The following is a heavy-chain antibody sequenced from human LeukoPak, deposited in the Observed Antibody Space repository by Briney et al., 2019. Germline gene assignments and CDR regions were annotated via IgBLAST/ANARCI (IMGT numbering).Heavy chain of an antibody. CDR3: ARAQRYCSGGSCYYEANDY. D-gene: IGHD2-15*01. CDR1: GFTFDDYG. V-gene: IGHV3-20*04. CDR2: INWNGGST. J-gene: IGHJ4*02. Sequence: GGSLRLSCAASGFTFDDYGMSWVRQAPGKGLEWVSGINWNGGSTGYADSVKGRFTISRDNAKNSLYLQMNSLRAEDTALYYCARAQRYCSGGSCYYEANDYWGRGTLVTVSS.